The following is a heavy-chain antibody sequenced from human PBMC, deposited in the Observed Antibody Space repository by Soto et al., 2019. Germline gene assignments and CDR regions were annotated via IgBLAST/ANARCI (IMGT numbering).Heavy chain of an antibody. CDR2: INPDSGTT. D-gene: IGHD2-8*02. CDR3: ARGDYGTGGYPFPYFDY. V-gene: IGHV1-2*02. Sequence: HEHLVQSGAEVKRPGASLKVSCKASGYSFTGYYIHWVRQAPGQGLEWMGWINPDSGTTNYAQNYQRKVTLTSATHTSTASIYLTSLTSDDTAVYYCARGDYGTGGYPFPYFDYWGQGTLVIVSS. CDR1: GYSFTGYY. J-gene: IGHJ4*02.